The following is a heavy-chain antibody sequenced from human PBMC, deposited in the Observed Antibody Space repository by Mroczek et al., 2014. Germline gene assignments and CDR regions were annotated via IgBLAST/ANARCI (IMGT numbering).Heavy chain of an antibody. CDR1: GGSISSGDYY. D-gene: IGHD2-15*01. CDR3: ARERIVYCSGGSCQSTSDDY. Sequence: QVQLQQWGPGLVKPSQTLSLTCTVSGGSISSGDYYWSWIRQPPGKGLEWIGYIYYSGSTYYNPSLKSRVTISVDTSKNQFSLKLSSVTAADTAVYYCARERIVYCSGGSCQSTSDDYWGQGTPGH. J-gene: IGHJ4*02. V-gene: IGHV4-30-4*01. CDR2: IYYSGST.